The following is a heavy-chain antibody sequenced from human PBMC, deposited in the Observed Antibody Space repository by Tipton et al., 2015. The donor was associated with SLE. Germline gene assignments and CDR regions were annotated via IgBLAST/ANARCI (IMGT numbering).Heavy chain of an antibody. CDR3: AKEDFGSGSFDY. V-gene: IGHV3-23*01. Sequence: GSLRLSCAASGFTFRTYAMAWVRQAPGKGLERVSAISGSGGSTNYADSVKGRFTISRDNSKNTLFLQMHSLRADDTAVYYCAKEDFGSGSFDYWGQGTLVTVSS. CDR2: ISGSGGST. CDR1: GFTFRTYA. J-gene: IGHJ4*02. D-gene: IGHD3-10*01.